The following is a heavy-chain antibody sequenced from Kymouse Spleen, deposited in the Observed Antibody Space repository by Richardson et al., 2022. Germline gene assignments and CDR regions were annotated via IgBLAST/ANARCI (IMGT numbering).Heavy chain of an antibody. J-gene: IGHJ6*02. V-gene: IGHV4-34*01. CDR1: GGSFSGYY. CDR3: ARLGAARGDYYYGMDV. CDR2: INHSGST. Sequence: QVQLQQWGAGLLKPSETLSLTCAVYGGSFSGYYWSWIRQPPGKGLEWIGEINHSGSTNYNPSLKSRVTISVDTSKNQFSLKLSSVTAADTAVYYCARLGAARGDYYYGMDVWGQGTTVTVSS. D-gene: IGHD6-6*01.